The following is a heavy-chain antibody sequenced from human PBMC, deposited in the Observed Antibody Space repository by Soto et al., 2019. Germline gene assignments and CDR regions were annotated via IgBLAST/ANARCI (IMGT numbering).Heavy chain of an antibody. CDR2: IYSGGST. V-gene: IGHV3-53*01. Sequence: GGSLRLSCAASGFTVSGNYMSWVRQAPGKGLEWVSVIYSGGSTYYADSVKGRFTISRDNSKNTLYLQMNRLRAEDTAVYYCARVPPLERPVGYYYGMDAWGQGTTVTVSS. CDR3: ARVPPLERPVGYYYGMDA. D-gene: IGHD1-1*01. CDR1: GFTVSGNY. J-gene: IGHJ6*02.